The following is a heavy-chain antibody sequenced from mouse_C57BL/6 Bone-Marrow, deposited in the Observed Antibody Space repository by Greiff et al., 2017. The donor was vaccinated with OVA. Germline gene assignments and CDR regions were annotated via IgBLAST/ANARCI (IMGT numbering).Heavy chain of an antibody. CDR2: IDPENGDT. J-gene: IGHJ2*01. CDR3: TTYRH. CDR1: GFNIKDDY. V-gene: IGHV14-4*01. Sequence: VQLQQSGAELVRPGASVKLSCTASGFNIKDDYMHWVKERPEQGLEWIGWIDPENGDTEYASKFQGKATITADTSSKTVYLHLSSLTSEDTAVYYCTTYRHWGQGTTLTVSS.